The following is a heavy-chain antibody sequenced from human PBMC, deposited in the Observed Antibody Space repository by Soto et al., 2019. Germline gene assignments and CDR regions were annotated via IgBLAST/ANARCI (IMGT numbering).Heavy chain of an antibody. CDR3: ARARNDYHWTPDY. Sequence: GGSLRLSCASSGFTFSDRYMDWVRQAPGKGLEWVGRIRNKANSCTTKYAASVEGRFTVSRDDSKSSLYLQMNSLKTEDTAMYYCARARNDYHWTPDYWGQGTLVTVSS. J-gene: IGHJ4*02. CDR2: IRNKANSCTT. CDR1: GFTFSDRY. D-gene: IGHD1-1*01. V-gene: IGHV3-72*01.